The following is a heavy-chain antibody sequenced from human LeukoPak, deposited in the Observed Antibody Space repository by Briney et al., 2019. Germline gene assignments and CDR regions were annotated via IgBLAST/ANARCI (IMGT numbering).Heavy chain of an antibody. CDR3: ARVARQLTGY. D-gene: IGHD3-9*01. V-gene: IGHV3-73*01. J-gene: IGHJ4*02. CDR2: IRSKANSYAT. Sequence: PGGSLRLSCAASGFTFSGSAMHWVRQASGKGLEWVGRIRSKANSYATAYAASVKGRFTISRDDSKNTAYLQMNSLKTEDTAIYYCARVARQLTGYWGQGTLVTVPS. CDR1: GFTFSGSA.